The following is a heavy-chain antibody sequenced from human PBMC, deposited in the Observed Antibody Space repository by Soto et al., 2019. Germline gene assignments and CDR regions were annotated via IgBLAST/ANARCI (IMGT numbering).Heavy chain of an antibody. CDR2: IYYSGST. CDR3: ARQSIAALGGIYYYYYYFMDV. V-gene: IGHV4-39*01. CDR1: GGSISSSSYY. J-gene: IGHJ6*03. D-gene: IGHD6-6*01. Sequence: SETLSLTCTVSGGSISSSSYYWGWIRQPPGKGLEWIGSIYYSGSTYYNPSLKSRVTISVDTSKNQFSLKLSSVTAADTAVYYCARQSIAALGGIYYYYYYFMDVWGKGTTVTVSS.